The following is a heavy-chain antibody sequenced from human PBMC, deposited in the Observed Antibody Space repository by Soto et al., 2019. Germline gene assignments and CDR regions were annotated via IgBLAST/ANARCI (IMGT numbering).Heavy chain of an antibody. CDR2: ISAAGDP. V-gene: IGHV3-13*05. CDR3: ARTDRDFYGLDV. Sequence: EVQLVESGGGLVQPGGSLRLSCEASGFTFRNYDMHWVRQGTGKGLEWVSGISAAGDPDYADSVEGRFTISRENAQNSFFLQINSLRVGDTAVYYRARTDRDFYGLDVCGQGTTVIVSS. CDR1: GFTFRNYD. J-gene: IGHJ6*02.